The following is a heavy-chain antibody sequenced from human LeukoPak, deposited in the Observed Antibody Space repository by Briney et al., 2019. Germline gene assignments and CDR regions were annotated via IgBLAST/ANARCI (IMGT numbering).Heavy chain of an antibody. Sequence: GGSLRLSCAASRFTFSSYSMNWVRQAPGKGLEWVALIPYDGSNKYYADSVKGRFTVSRDNSKNTLYLQMNSLRAEDTAVYYCARDYYGSGSKVFDYWGQGTLVTVSS. CDR1: RFTFSSYS. D-gene: IGHD3-10*01. J-gene: IGHJ4*02. CDR2: IPYDGSNK. V-gene: IGHV3-30*03. CDR3: ARDYYGSGSKVFDY.